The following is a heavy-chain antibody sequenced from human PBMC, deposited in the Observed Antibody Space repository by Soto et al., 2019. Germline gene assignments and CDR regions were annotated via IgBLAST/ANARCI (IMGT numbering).Heavy chain of an antibody. CDR2: INPSGGSP. J-gene: IGHJ4*02. V-gene: IGHV1-46*01. Sequence: QVQLVQSGAEVKKPGASVKIFCKASGYTFTNYFMDWVRQAPGQGLEWMGTINPSGGSPSYAQKFQGRVTMTSDTSTGTVYMALSSLRSEDTAVYYCARAPGRFDYWGQGTLVTVSS. CDR3: ARAPGRFDY. CDR1: GYTFTNYF.